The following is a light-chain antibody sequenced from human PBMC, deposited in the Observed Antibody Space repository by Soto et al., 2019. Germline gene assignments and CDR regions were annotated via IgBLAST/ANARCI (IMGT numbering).Light chain of an antibody. Sequence: SYELTQPPSVSVVPGKTARITCGGNNIGSKSVHWYQQKPGQAPVLVIYYDSDRPSGIPERFSGSNSGNTATLTISRVEAGDEADYYCQVWDSSSDHHVVFGGGTKVTVL. J-gene: IGLJ2*01. CDR1: NIGSKS. CDR2: YDS. CDR3: QVWDSSSDHHVV. V-gene: IGLV3-21*04.